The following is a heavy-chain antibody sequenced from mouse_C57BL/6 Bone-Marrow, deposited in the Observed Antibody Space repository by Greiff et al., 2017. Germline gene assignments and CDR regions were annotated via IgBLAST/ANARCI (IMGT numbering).Heavy chain of an antibody. V-gene: IGHV1-82*01. CDR1: GYAFSSSW. CDR3: VRNDYDGYYDAMDY. Sequence: QVQLQQSGPELVKPGASVKISCKASGYAFSSSWMNWVKQRPGKGLEWIGRIYPGDGDMNYNGKFKGQATMTADKSSSTAYMQLSSLTSDDSAVYFCVRNDYDGYYDAMDYWGQGTSGTVSS. D-gene: IGHD2-4*01. CDR2: IYPGDGDM. J-gene: IGHJ4*01.